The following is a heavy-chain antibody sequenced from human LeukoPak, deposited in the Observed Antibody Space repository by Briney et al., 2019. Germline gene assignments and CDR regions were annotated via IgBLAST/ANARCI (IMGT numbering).Heavy chain of an antibody. CDR3: AKDLVKYSSSSLDY. J-gene: IGHJ4*02. Sequence: PGGSLRLSCAASGFTVSSNYMSWVRQAPGRGLEWVSVIYSGGSTYYADSVKGRFTISRDNSKNTLYLQMNSLRAEDTAVYYCAKDLVKYSSSSLDYWGQGTLVTVSS. D-gene: IGHD6-6*01. CDR1: GFTVSSNY. CDR2: IYSGGST. V-gene: IGHV3-66*01.